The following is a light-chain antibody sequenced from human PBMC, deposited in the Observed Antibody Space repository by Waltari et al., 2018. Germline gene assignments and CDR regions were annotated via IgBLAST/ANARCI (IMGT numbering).Light chain of an antibody. J-gene: IGLJ2*01. V-gene: IGLV2-8*01. CDR2: EVN. CDR1: NTDLGSYTH. Sequence: QSALTQPPSASGSPGQSVTISCIRTNTDLGSYTHVSWYQQHPRKAPKVIVFEVNKPPSGVPDRFSGSKSGNTASLTVSGLQAEDEAEYYCTSYGGDNNIVIFGGGTKLTVL. CDR3: TSYGGDNNIVI.